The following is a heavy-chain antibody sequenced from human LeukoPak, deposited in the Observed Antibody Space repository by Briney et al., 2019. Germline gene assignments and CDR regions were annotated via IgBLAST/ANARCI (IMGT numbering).Heavy chain of an antibody. CDR1: GFTFSSYA. CDR3: APGGLRP. J-gene: IGHJ4*02. V-gene: IGHV3-30*04. CDR2: ISYDGRNK. D-gene: IGHD3-10*01. Sequence: QTGGSLRLSCAASGFTFSSYAMYWVRQAPGKGLEWVAVISYDGRNKNYADSVKGRFTLSRDNSKNTLYLQMNSLRAEDTAVYYCAPGGLRPWGQGTLVTVSS.